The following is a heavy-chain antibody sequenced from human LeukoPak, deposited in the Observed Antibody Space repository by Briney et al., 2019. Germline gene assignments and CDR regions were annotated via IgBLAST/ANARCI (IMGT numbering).Heavy chain of an antibody. Sequence: GGSLRLSCAASGFTFSSYNMNWVRQAPGKGLEWVSYISSSSSTIYYADSVKGRFTISRDNAKNSLYLQMNSLRVEDTAVYYCTREDHSNYNYWGQGTLVTVSS. D-gene: IGHD4-11*01. V-gene: IGHV3-48*04. CDR1: GFTFSSYN. J-gene: IGHJ4*02. CDR2: ISSSSSTI. CDR3: TREDHSNYNY.